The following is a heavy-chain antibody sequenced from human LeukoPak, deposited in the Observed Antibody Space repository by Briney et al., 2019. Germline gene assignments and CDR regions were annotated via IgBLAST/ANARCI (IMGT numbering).Heavy chain of an antibody. CDR2: INGDGSST. Sequence: GGSLRLSCAASGFTFSSYAMSWVRQAPGKGLLWVSRINGDGSSTSYADSVKGRFTISRDNAKNTLYLQMNSLRADDTAVYYCARGAGTVLTPNSFDIWGQGTMVTVSS. D-gene: IGHD4-23*01. CDR1: GFTFSSYA. J-gene: IGHJ3*02. V-gene: IGHV3-74*01. CDR3: ARGAGTVLTPNSFDI.